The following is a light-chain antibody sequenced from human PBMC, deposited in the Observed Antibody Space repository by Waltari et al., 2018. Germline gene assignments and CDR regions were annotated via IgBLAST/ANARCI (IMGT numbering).Light chain of an antibody. CDR3: QSYDSSLSGYI. V-gene: IGLV1-40*01. CDR2: GNI. J-gene: IGLJ1*01. Sequence: QSVLTQPPSVSGAPGQTVTISCTGSSSTIGAGYDVHWYQQFPGTAPKLLIYGNINRPSGVPDRFSGSKSGTSASLAITGLQAEDEADYYCQSYDSSLSGYIFGPVTTVTVL. CDR1: SSTIGAGYD.